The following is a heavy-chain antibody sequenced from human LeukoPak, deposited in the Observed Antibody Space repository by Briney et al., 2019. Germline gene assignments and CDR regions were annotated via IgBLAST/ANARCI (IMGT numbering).Heavy chain of an antibody. V-gene: IGHV3-53*01. Sequence: PSETLSLTXTVSGGSISSSSYYWGWIRQPPGKGLEWVSVIYSGGSTYYADSVKGRFTISRDNSKNTLYLQMNSLRAEDTAVYYCARTQKVGAIRDWGQGTLVTVSS. D-gene: IGHD1-26*01. CDR1: GGSISSSSYY. CDR2: IYSGGST. J-gene: IGHJ4*02. CDR3: ARTQKVGAIRD.